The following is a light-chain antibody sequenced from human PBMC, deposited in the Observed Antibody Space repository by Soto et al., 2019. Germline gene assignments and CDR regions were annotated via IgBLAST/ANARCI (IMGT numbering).Light chain of an antibody. J-gene: IGLJ1*01. V-gene: IGLV1-51*01. CDR2: DNI. Sequence: QSVLAQPPSVSAAPGQKVTISCSGSKSNIGNNYVSWYQQLPGTAPKLVIYDNINRPSGIPDRFSGSKSGTSATLGITGLQTGDDADYYCGTWDSSLSVVVFGTGTKAPS. CDR1: KSNIGNNY. CDR3: GTWDSSLSVVV.